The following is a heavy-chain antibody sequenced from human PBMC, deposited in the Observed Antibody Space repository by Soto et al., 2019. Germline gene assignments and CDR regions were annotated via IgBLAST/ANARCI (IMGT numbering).Heavy chain of an antibody. CDR2: ISLDGGST. D-gene: IGHD3-3*01. Sequence: EVQLVESGGVVVQPGGSLRLSCAASGFTFDDYTMHWVRQAPGKGLEWVSLISLDGGSTYYADSVKGRFTISRDNSKNSLYLQMNSLRTEDTSLYYCAKGSKTDQGITIFGVAQGGQGTLVTVSS. J-gene: IGHJ4*02. CDR3: AKGSKTDQGITIFGVAQ. V-gene: IGHV3-43*01. CDR1: GFTFDDYT.